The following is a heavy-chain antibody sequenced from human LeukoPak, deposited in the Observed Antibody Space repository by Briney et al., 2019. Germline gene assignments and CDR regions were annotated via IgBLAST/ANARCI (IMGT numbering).Heavy chain of an antibody. J-gene: IGHJ6*02. CDR3: ARAPREAFAVAGGHGMDV. D-gene: IGHD6-13*01. CDR1: GFTFSSYD. V-gene: IGHV3-13*01. CDR2: IGTAGDT. Sequence: GGSLRLSCAASGFTFSSYDMHWVRQATGKGLEWVSAIGTAGDTYYPGSVKGRFTISRENAKNSLYLQMNSLRAGDTAVYYCARAPREAFAVAGGHGMDVWGQGTTVTVSS.